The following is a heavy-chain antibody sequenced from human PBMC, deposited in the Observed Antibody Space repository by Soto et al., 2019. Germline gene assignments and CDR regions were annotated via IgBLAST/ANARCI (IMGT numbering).Heavy chain of an antibody. V-gene: IGHV3-23*01. Sequence: AVAELTIRNLASRRISQDPGKGLEWVSVISDTGDSADYADSVKGRFTISRDNSKNTLYLQMNSLRAEDTAIYYFLKEGRGWNSRGCFDICGRGTVV. CDR2: ISDTGDSA. J-gene: IGHJ3*02. D-gene: IGHD6-19*01. CDR1: ELTIRNLA. CDR3: LKEGRGWNSRGCFDI.